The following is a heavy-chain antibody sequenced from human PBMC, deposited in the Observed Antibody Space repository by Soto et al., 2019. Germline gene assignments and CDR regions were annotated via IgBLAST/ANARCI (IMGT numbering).Heavy chain of an antibody. J-gene: IGHJ4*02. CDR1: GFNVNSDY. V-gene: IGHV3-53*01. D-gene: IGHD2-21*02. CDR2: IYSGETT. Sequence: LRLSCAASGFNVNSDYMNWVRQTPGKGLEWVASIYSGETTYYADSVRCRFTISSDKSKNTLYFQLSSLRIEDTAVYYCTRDGRGLGRLSLFEYWGQGVLVTVSS. CDR3: TRDGRGLGRLSLFEY.